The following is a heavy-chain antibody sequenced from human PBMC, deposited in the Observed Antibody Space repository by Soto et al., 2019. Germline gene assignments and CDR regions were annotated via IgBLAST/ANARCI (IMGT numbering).Heavy chain of an antibody. CDR1: GGTFSSYA. J-gene: IGHJ6*02. CDR3: ARSFHCTNGVCYTDNYYYYGMDV. Sequence: ASVKVSCKASGGTFSSYAISWVRQAPGQGLEWMGGIIPIFGTANYAQKFQGRVTITADESTSTAYMELSSLRSEDTAVYYCARSFHCTNGVCYTDNYYYYGMDVWGQGTTVTVSS. D-gene: IGHD2-8*01. CDR2: IIPIFGTA. V-gene: IGHV1-69*13.